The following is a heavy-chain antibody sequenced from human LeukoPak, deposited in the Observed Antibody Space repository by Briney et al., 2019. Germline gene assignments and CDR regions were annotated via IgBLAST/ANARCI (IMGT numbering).Heavy chain of an antibody. CDR1: GGSISSYY. CDR3: AREIPYLYYFDY. J-gene: IGHJ4*02. Sequence: SETLSLTCTVSGGSISSYYWSWIRQPPGKGLEWIGYIYYSGSTNYNPSLKSRVIISVDTSKNQFSLKLSSVTAADTAVYYCAREIPYLYYFDYWGQGTLVTVSS. CDR2: IYYSGST. V-gene: IGHV4-59*01.